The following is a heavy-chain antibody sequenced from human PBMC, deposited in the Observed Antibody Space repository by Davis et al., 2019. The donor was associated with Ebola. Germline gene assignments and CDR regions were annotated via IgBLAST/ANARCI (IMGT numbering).Heavy chain of an antibody. CDR2: IYSGGSI. V-gene: IGHV3-53*01. D-gene: IGHD3-22*01. Sequence: GGSLRLSCVASEITVSSSNMGWVRQAPGKGLEWVSMIYSGGSIYYAESVRGRFTIPRDSAKNTVYLQMNSLRVEDTAVYYCTRDFDRVREWGQGTLVTVSS. CDR1: EITVSSSN. CDR3: TRDFDRVRE. J-gene: IGHJ4*02.